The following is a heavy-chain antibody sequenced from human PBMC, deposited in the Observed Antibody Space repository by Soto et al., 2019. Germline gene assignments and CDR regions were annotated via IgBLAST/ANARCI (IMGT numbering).Heavy chain of an antibody. CDR1: GVSISSSQW. V-gene: IGHV4-4*02. Sequence: QVQLQESGPGLVKPSGTLSLTCAVSGVSISSSQWWSWVRQPPGKGLEWIGEIYHNERTNYNPSLKSRLTMSLDKSKNQVSLKLSSVTAADTATYYCGRPKDYFYGVDVWGQGTTVTVSS. CDR2: IYHNERT. J-gene: IGHJ6*02. CDR3: GRPKDYFYGVDV.